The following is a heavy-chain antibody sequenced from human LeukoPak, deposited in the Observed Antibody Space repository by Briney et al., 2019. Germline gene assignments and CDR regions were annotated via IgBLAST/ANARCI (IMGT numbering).Heavy chain of an antibody. J-gene: IGHJ4*02. CDR1: DGSINGFF. CDR3: ARAPRGRGGICPFDW. V-gene: IGHV4-4*07. Sequence: SETLSLTCTVSDGSINGFFWSWIRQAAGEGLEWIGRIHSSGMTNYNPSLKSRVTLSLDTSKNQFSLKLTSVTAADTAVYYCARAPRGRGGICPFDWWGQGNLVTVSS. CDR2: IHSSGMT. D-gene: IGHD2-15*01.